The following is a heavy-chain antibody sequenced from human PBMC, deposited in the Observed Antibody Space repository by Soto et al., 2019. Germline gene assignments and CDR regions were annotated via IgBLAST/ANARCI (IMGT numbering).Heavy chain of an antibody. V-gene: IGHV1-46*01. CDR2: INPSGGST. CDR3: ARDPSKGYCSSTSCKKWFDP. D-gene: IGHD2-2*01. CDR1: GYTFTSYY. Sequence: ASVKVSCKASGYTFTSYYMHWVRQAPGQGLEWMGIINPSGGSTSYAQKFQGRVTMTRDTSTSTVYMELSSLRSEDTAVYYCARDPSKGYCSSTSCKKWFDPWGQGNLVT. J-gene: IGHJ5*02.